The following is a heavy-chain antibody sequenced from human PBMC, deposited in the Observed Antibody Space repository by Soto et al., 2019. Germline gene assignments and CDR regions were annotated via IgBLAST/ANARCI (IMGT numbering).Heavy chain of an antibody. J-gene: IGHJ4*02. CDR2: INHSGST. Sequence: SETLSLTCAVYGGSFSGYYWSWIRQPPGKGLEWIGEINHSGSTNYNPSLKSRVTISVDTSKNQFSLKLSSVTAADTAVYYCARGPYYDFWSGPDYWGQGTLVTVS. CDR3: ARGPYYDFWSGPDY. D-gene: IGHD3-3*01. V-gene: IGHV4-34*01. CDR1: GGSFSGYY.